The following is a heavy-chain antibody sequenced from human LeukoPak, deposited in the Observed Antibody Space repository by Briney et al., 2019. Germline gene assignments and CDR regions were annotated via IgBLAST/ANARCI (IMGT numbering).Heavy chain of an antibody. CDR3: FRDLWGAGGTQY. D-gene: IGHD6-13*01. CDR1: GGSIGDYY. CDR2: LYYSRNT. Sequence: SETLSLTCAVSGGSIGDYYWSWIRQPPGKGLEWIGYLYYSRNTNYSPSLKSRVTISADTSKTQVYLKLRSVTAADTAVYYCFRDLWGAGGTQYWGQGILVTVSS. J-gene: IGHJ4*02. V-gene: IGHV4-59*01.